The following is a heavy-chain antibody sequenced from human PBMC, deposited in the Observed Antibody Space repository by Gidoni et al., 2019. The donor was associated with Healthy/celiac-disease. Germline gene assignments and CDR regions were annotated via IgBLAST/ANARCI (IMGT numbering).Heavy chain of an antibody. Sequence: EVQLVESGGVVVQPGGSLRLSCAASGFTFDDYTMHWVRQAPGKGLEWVSLISWDGGSTFYADSVKVRFTISRDNSKNSLYLQMNSLRTEDTALYYCAKDTDGQQLAHWGQGTLVTVSS. CDR3: AKDTDGQQLAH. CDR2: ISWDGGST. J-gene: IGHJ4*02. V-gene: IGHV3-43*01. D-gene: IGHD6-13*01. CDR1: GFTFDDYT.